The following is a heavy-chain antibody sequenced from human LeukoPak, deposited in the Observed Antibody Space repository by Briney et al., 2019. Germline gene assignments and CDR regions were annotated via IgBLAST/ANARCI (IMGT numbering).Heavy chain of an antibody. V-gene: IGHV3-21*01. J-gene: IGHJ6*03. CDR2: ISSSSSYI. D-gene: IGHD6-13*01. CDR1: GFTFSSYS. Sequence: GGSLRLSCAASGFTFSSYSMDWVRQAPGKGLEWVSSISSSSSYIYYADSVKGRFTISRDNAKNSLYLQMNSLRAEDTAVYYCARDPSRRSSWYPDYYYMDVWGKGTTVTVSS. CDR3: ARDPSRRSSWYPDYYYMDV.